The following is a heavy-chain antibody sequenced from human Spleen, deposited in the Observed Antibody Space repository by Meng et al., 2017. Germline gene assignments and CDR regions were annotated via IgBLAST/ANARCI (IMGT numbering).Heavy chain of an antibody. V-gene: IGHV4-34*01. CDR2: INHSGST. J-gene: IGHJ4*02. Sequence: VTLPRLGAGRLIPPEPRSLPCVFSGGSCRYYYGSWIRQPPGKGLEWIGEINHSGSTNYNPSLESRATISVDTSQNNLSLKLSSVTAADSAVYYCARGPTTMAHDFDYWGQGTLVTVSS. CDR1: GGSCRYYY. CDR3: ARGPTTMAHDFDY. D-gene: IGHD4-11*01.